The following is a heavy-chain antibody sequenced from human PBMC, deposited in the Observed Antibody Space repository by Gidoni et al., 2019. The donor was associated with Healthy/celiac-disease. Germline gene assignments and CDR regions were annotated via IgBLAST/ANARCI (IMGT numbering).Heavy chain of an antibody. J-gene: IGHJ4*02. CDR2: IYYSGST. Sequence: QLQLQESGPGLVKPSETLSLTCTVSGGSISSSSYYWGWIRQPPGKGLEWIGSIYYSGSTYYNPSLKSRVTISVDTSKNQFSLKLSSVTAADTAVYYCARNYGSGSYSTFDYWGQGTLVTVSS. V-gene: IGHV4-39*01. D-gene: IGHD3-10*01. CDR1: GGSISSSSYY. CDR3: ARNYGSGSYSTFDY.